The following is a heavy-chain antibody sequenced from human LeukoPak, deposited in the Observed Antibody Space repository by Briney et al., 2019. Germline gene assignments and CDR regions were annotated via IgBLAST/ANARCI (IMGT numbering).Heavy chain of an antibody. CDR2: IIPIFGTA. V-gene: IGHV1-69*05. Sequence: GASVKVSCKAAGCTFISYAISWVRQAPGQGLEWMGGIIPIFGTANYAQKFQRRVPITTDASTPTPYMELRRLRSEDTAVYYCARGVLSAQLPYYYYMDVWGKGTTVTVSS. D-gene: IGHD1-1*01. CDR1: GCTFISYA. CDR3: ARGVLSAQLPYYYYMDV. J-gene: IGHJ6*03.